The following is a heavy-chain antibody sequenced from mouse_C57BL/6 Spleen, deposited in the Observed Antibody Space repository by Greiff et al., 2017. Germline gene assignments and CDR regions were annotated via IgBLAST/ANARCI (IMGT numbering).Heavy chain of an antibody. Sequence: QVQLQQPGAELVMPGASVKLSCKASGYTFTSYWMHWVKQRPGQGLAWIGEIDPSDSYTNYNQKFKGKSTLTVDKSSSTSYMQLSSLTSEDSAVYYCARGRSSYRYFDVWGTGTTVTVSS. J-gene: IGHJ1*03. CDR1: GYTFTSYW. V-gene: IGHV1-69*01. CDR2: IDPSDSYT. CDR3: ARGRSSYRYFDV. D-gene: IGHD1-1*01.